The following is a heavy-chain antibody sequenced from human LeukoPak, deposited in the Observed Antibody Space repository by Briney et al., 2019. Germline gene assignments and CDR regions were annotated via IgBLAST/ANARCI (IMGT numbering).Heavy chain of an antibody. Sequence: PGGSLRLSCAASGFTFSSDWMHLVRQAPGKGLVWVTGISGDGRDIWYADSVKGRFTISRDNAKNTLYLQMNSVRVEDTAVYFCTREVNAFDIWGQGTTVTVSS. CDR2: ISGDGRDI. J-gene: IGHJ3*02. CDR1: GFTFSSDW. CDR3: TREVNAFDI. V-gene: IGHV3-74*01.